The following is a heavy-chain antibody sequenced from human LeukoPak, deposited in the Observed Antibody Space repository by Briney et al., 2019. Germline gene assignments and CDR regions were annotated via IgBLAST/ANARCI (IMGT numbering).Heavy chain of an antibody. J-gene: IGHJ4*02. CDR2: IYYSGST. V-gene: IGHV4-61*08. Sequence: SETLSLTCTVSGGSISSGDYYWSWIRQPPGKGLEWIGYIYYSGSTNYNPSLKSRVTISVDTSKNQFSLKLSSVTAADTAVYYCARAGDSSGYYYFDYWGQGTLVTVSS. D-gene: IGHD3-22*01. CDR1: GGSISSGDYY. CDR3: ARAGDSSGYYYFDY.